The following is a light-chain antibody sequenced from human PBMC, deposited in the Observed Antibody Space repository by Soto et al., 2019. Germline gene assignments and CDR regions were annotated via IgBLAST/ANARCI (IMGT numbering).Light chain of an antibody. CDR2: DAS. CDR3: QQFSSYPLT. CDR1: QTVRNNY. Sequence: EFVLTQSPGTLSLSPGERATLSCRASQTVRNNYLAWYQQKPGQAPKLLIYDASSRATGIPDRFSGGGSGTDFILTISRQEPEDFAVYYCQQFSSYPLTFGGGTKVEIK. J-gene: IGKJ4*01. V-gene: IGKV3-20*01.